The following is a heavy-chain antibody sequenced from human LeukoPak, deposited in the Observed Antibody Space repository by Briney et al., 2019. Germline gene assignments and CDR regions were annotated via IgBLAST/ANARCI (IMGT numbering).Heavy chain of an antibody. V-gene: IGHV3-33*01. Sequence: PGGSLRLSCAASGFTFSKYGMHWVRQAPGKGLEWVAVIWSDGSYKNHADSVKGRFSISRDNSKNTLYLQMNGLRADDTAVYYCTREASKGYYDTSGYYYDYWGQGTLVTVSS. D-gene: IGHD3-22*01. CDR2: IWSDGSYK. CDR1: GFTFSKYG. CDR3: TREASKGYYDTSGYYYDY. J-gene: IGHJ4*02.